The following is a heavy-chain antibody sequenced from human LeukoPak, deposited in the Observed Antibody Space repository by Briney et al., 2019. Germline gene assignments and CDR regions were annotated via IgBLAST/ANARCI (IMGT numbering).Heavy chain of an antibody. CDR1: GFDFSSFT. D-gene: IGHD1-14*01. J-gene: IGHJ4*02. CDR3: ARTQTGALFDS. V-gene: IGHV3-23*01. Sequence: PGGSLRLSCAASGFDFSSFTVTWVRHSPRKGLQWVSGISGSGSSTYYADSVKGRFTISRDNSKNTLYLQMDSLRAEDTALYYCARTQTGALFDSWGQGTLVTVSS. CDR2: ISGSGSST.